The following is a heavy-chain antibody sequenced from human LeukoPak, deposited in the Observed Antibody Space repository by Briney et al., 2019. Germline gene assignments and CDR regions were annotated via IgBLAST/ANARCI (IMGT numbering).Heavy chain of an antibody. D-gene: IGHD3-22*01. Sequence: PGGSLRLSCAASGFTFSSYAMPWVRQAPGKGLEWVAVISYDGSNKYYADSVKGRFTISRDNSKNTLYLQMNSLRAEDTAVYYCARGRYYYDSSGYLGIWGQGTMVTVSS. CDR1: GFTFSSYA. CDR2: ISYDGSNK. V-gene: IGHV3-30-3*01. J-gene: IGHJ3*02. CDR3: ARGRYYYDSSGYLGI.